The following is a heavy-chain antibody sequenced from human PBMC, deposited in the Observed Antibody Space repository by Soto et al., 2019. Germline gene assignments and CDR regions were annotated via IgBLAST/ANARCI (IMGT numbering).Heavy chain of an antibody. CDR3: ARDVGYCSGGSCYPVGWFDP. Sequence: PSETLSLTCTVSGGSISSGGYYWSWIRQHPGKGLEWIGYIYYSGSTYCNPSLKSRVTISVDTSKNQFSLKLSSVTAADTAVYYCARDVGYCSGGSCYPVGWFDPWGQGTLVTVSS. CDR2: IYYSGST. CDR1: GGSISSGGYY. D-gene: IGHD2-15*01. J-gene: IGHJ5*02. V-gene: IGHV4-31*03.